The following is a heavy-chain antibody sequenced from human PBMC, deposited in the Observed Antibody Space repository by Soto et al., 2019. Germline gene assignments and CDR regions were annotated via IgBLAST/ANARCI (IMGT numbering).Heavy chain of an antibody. V-gene: IGHV4-59*01. J-gene: IGHJ5*02. CDR3: ARVKDGRATVTPNWFDP. CDR1: GGSISSYY. Sequence: SETLSLTCTVSGGSISSYYWSWIRQPPGKGLEWIGYIYYSGSTNYNPSLKSRVTISVDTSKNQFSLKLSSVTAADTAVYYCARVKDGRATVTPNWFDPWGQGTLVTVSS. CDR2: IYYSGST. D-gene: IGHD4-4*01.